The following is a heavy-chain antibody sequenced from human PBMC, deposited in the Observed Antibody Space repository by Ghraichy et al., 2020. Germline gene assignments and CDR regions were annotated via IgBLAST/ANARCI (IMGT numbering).Heavy chain of an antibody. D-gene: IGHD5-18*01. Sequence: GESLNISCAASGFTFRNFAMTWVRRAPGKGLEWVSGVSAGGATTYYADSLRGRFTISRDNSKNTLYLHMNSLRPDDTAVYYCAKDRATAMAAGGMDVWGQGTTVTVSS. CDR3: AKDRATAMAAGGMDV. V-gene: IGHV3-23*01. CDR1: GFTFRNFA. J-gene: IGHJ6*02. CDR2: VSAGGATT.